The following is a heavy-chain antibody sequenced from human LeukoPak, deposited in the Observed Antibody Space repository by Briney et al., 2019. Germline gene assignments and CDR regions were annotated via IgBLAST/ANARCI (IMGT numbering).Heavy chain of an antibody. Sequence: SETLSLTCTVSGGSISSGDYYWSWIRQPPGKGLEWIGYIYYSGSTYYNPSLKSRVTISVDTSKNQFSLKLSSVTAADTAVYYCARDRVVPAAYYYYYYGMDVWGQGTTVTVSS. CDR1: GGSISSGDYY. J-gene: IGHJ6*02. D-gene: IGHD2-2*01. CDR3: ARDRVVPAAYYYYYYGMDV. CDR2: IYYSGST. V-gene: IGHV4-30-4*01.